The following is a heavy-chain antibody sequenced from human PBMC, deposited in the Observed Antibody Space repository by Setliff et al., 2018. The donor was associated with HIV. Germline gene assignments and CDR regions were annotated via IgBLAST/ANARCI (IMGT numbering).Heavy chain of an antibody. Sequence: ASVKVSCKASGYSFTAYGISWVRQAPGQGFEWMGWINIDSGHTNFAQKFQDRVTVTTDTSTNTTYMELRGLRSDDTATYYCARDNVRGPTNAMDVWGQGTTVTVSS. CDR3: ARDNVRGPTNAMDV. CDR2: INIDSGHT. V-gene: IGHV1-18*01. J-gene: IGHJ6*02. CDR1: GYSFTAYG. D-gene: IGHD3-10*01.